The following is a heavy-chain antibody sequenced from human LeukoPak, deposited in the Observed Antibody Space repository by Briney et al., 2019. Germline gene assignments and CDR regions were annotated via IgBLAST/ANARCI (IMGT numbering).Heavy chain of an antibody. Sequence: GASVKVSCKASGYTFTSYGISWVRQAPGQGLEWMGWISAYNGNTNYAQKLQGRVTMTTVTSTSTAYMELRSLRSDDTAVYYCARDKAVTTELTQYFQHWGQGTLVTVSS. CDR3: ARDKAVTTELTQYFQH. J-gene: IGHJ1*01. CDR2: ISAYNGNT. CDR1: GYTFTSYG. D-gene: IGHD4-11*01. V-gene: IGHV1-18*01.